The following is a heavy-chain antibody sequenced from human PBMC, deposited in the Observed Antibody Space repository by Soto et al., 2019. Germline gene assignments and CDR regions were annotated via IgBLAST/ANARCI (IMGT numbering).Heavy chain of an antibody. CDR2: INHSGST. D-gene: IGHD3-22*01. J-gene: IGHJ4*02. Sequence: SETLSLTCAVYGGSFSGYYWSWIRQPPGKGLEWIGEINHSGSTNYNPSLKSRVTISVDTSKNQFSLKLSSVTAADTAVYYCARVVVTYDSSGYYRRSYFDYWGQGTLVTVSS. CDR3: ARVVVTYDSSGYYRRSYFDY. V-gene: IGHV4-34*01. CDR1: GGSFSGYY.